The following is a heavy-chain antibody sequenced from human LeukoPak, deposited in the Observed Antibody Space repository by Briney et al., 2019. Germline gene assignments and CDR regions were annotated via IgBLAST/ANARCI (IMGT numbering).Heavy chain of an antibody. CDR3: ARVGSGSYWDYFDY. V-gene: IGHV3-30*03. Sequence: GGSLRLSCAASGFTFSSYGMHWVRQAPGKGLEWVAVISYDGSNKYYADSVKGRFTISRDNAKNSLYLQMNSLRAEDTAVYYCARVGSGSYWDYFDYWGQGTLVTVSS. D-gene: IGHD1-26*01. CDR2: ISYDGSNK. J-gene: IGHJ4*02. CDR1: GFTFSSYG.